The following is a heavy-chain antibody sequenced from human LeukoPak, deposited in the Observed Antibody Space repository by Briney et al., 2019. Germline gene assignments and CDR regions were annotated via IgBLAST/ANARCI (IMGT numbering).Heavy chain of an antibody. CDR2: ISGSGGNT. Sequence: GGSLRLSCAASGFTFSSYAMSWVRQAPGKGLEWVSSISGSGGNTYYADSVKGRFTISRDNAKNSLYLQMNSLRAEDTAVYYCAKGVQLLYESVHRGWFDPWGQGTLVTVSS. D-gene: IGHD2-2*02. J-gene: IGHJ5*02. CDR1: GFTFSSYA. CDR3: AKGVQLLYESVHRGWFDP. V-gene: IGHV3-23*01.